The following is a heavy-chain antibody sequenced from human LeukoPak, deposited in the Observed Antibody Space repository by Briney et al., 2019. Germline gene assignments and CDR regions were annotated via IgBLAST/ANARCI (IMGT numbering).Heavy chain of an antibody. D-gene: IGHD3-3*01. CDR1: GFTFSSYG. J-gene: IGHJ2*01. CDR3: ARVGESYDLLSGYQNSYFDL. V-gene: IGHV3-30*02. CDR2: IRYDGSNK. Sequence: QPGGSLRLSCAASGFTFSSYGMHWVRQAPGKGLEWVAFIRYDGSNKYYADSVKGRFTISRDNAKTSLYLQMNSLRAEDTAVYFCARVGESYDLLSGYQNSYFDLWGRGTPVTVSS.